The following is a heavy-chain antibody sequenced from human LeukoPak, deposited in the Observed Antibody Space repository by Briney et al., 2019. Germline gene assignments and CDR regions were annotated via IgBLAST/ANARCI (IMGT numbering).Heavy chain of an antibody. V-gene: IGHV4-39*07. CDR1: GASISSSTYY. Sequence: SETLSLTCTVSGASISSSTYYWGWIRQPPGKGLEWIGSIYYSGSTYYNPSLKSRVTISVDTSKNQFSLKLSSVTAADTAVYYCARVSTMIVVVIGDAFDIWGQGTMVTVSS. CDR3: ARVSTMIVVVIGDAFDI. J-gene: IGHJ3*02. CDR2: IYYSGST. D-gene: IGHD3-22*01.